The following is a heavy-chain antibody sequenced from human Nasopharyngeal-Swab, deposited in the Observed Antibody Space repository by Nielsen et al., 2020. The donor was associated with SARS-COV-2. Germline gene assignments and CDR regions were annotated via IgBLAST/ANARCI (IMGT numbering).Heavy chain of an antibody. Sequence: GESLKISCAASGFTFSGYWMSWVRQAPGKGLEWVAHIKQGGSEQYYVDSVKGRFTISRDNAKNSLYLQMNSLRAEDTAVYYCARELVHDYRGGFDLWGQGTMVTVSS. J-gene: IGHJ3*01. CDR3: ARELVHDYRGGFDL. CDR2: IKQGGSEQ. CDR1: GFTFSGYW. D-gene: IGHD6-6*01. V-gene: IGHV3-7*01.